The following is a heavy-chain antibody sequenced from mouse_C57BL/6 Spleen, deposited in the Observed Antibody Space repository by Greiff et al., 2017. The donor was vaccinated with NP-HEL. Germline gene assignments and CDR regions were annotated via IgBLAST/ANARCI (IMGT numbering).Heavy chain of an antibody. D-gene: IGHD1-1*01. V-gene: IGHV14-2*01. Sequence: VQLQQSGAELVKPGASVKLSCTASGFNIKDYYMHWVKQRTEQGLEWIGRIDPEDGETKYAPKFQGKATITVDTSSNTAYLQLSSLTSEDTAVNYWASCYGSSHRNWCLDVWGTGTTVTVS. CDR1: GFNIKDYY. CDR2: IDPEDGET. J-gene: IGHJ1*03. CDR3: ASCYGSSHRNWCLDV.